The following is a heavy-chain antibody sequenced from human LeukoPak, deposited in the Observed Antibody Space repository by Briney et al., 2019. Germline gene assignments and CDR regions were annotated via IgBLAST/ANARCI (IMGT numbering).Heavy chain of an antibody. CDR2: IYYTGTT. D-gene: IGHD3-22*01. V-gene: IGHV4-59*12. CDR3: ARDGGSNSYDSSGGAFDI. CDR1: GGSISPDY. J-gene: IGHJ3*02. Sequence: SETLSLTCTVSGGSISPDYWSWIRQPPGKGLEWIGYIYYTGTTNYNPSLKSRVTISVETSKNQFSLKLSSVTAADTAVYYCARDGGSNSYDSSGGAFDIWGQGTMVTVSS.